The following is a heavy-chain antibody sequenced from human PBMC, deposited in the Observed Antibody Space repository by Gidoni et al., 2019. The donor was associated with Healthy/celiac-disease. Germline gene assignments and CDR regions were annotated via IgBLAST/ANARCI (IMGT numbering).Heavy chain of an antibody. CDR1: GGSISSYY. J-gene: IGHJ4*02. V-gene: IGHV4-59*01. CDR2: IYYSGST. D-gene: IGHD2-21*02. CDR3: ARSGGDWYSLRPFFDY. Sequence: QVQLQESGPGLVKPSETLSPTCTVSGGSISSYYWSWIRQPPGKGLEWIGYIYYSGSTNYNPSLKSRVTISVDTSKNQFSLKLSSVTAADTAVYYCARSGGDWYSLRPFFDYWGQGTLVTVSS.